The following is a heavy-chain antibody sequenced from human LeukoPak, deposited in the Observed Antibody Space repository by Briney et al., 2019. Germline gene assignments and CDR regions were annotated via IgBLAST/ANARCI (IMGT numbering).Heavy chain of an antibody. V-gene: IGHV3-7*01. D-gene: IGHD6-13*01. J-gene: IGHJ4*02. CDR2: IKQDGSEK. CDR3: ARVSYGSWYFDY. Sequence: GGSLRLSCAASGFTFSSYWMSWVRQAPGEGLEWVANIKQDGSEKYYVDSVKGRFTISRDSAKNSLYLQMNSLRAEDTAVYYCARVSYGSWYFDYWGQGTLVTVSS. CDR1: GFTFSSYW.